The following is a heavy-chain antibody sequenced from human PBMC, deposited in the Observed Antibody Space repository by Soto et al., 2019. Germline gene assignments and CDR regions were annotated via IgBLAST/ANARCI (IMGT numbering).Heavy chain of an antibody. CDR3: AKDSFSSGWYHYGMDV. Sequence: GGSLRLSCAASGFTFSSYATSRVRQAPGKGLEWVSAISGSGGSTYYADSVKGRFTISRDNSKNTLYLQMNSLRAEDTAVYYCAKDSFSSGWYHYGMDVWGQGTTVTVSS. J-gene: IGHJ6*02. CDR1: GFTFSSYA. CDR2: ISGSGGST. V-gene: IGHV3-23*01. D-gene: IGHD6-19*01.